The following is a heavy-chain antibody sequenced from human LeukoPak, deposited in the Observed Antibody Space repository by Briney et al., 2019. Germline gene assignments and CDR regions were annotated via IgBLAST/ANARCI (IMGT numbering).Heavy chain of an antibody. J-gene: IGHJ4*02. CDR3: ATSLGPLAEY. D-gene: IGHD7-27*01. Sequence: PGGSLRPSCAASGFAFSSNWMHWVRQTPGKGLVWVSRINSGGSGTSYADSVEGRFTISRDNAKNTLYLQMDSLKGEDTAVYYCATSLGPLAEYWGRGTLVTVSS. CDR2: INSGGSGT. CDR1: GFAFSSNW. V-gene: IGHV3-74*01.